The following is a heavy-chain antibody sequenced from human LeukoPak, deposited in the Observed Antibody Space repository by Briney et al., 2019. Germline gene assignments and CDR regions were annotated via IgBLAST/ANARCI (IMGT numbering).Heavy chain of an antibody. Sequence: SVKVSCKASGGTFSSYAISWVRQAPGQRLEWMGGIIPIFGTANYAQKFQGRVTITTDESTSTAYMELSSLRSEDTAVYYCARARWLQFLDFDYWGQGTLVTVSS. V-gene: IGHV1-69*05. D-gene: IGHD5-24*01. CDR2: IIPIFGTA. J-gene: IGHJ4*02. CDR1: GGTFSSYA. CDR3: ARARWLQFLDFDY.